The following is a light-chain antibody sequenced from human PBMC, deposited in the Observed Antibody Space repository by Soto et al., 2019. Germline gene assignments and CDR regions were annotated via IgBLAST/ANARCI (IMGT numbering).Light chain of an antibody. V-gene: IGLV8-61*01. CDR1: SGSVSTKSY. CDR3: VLYLGSGLWV. CDR2: NTN. Sequence: QTVVTQEPSLSVSPGGTVTLTCGLSSGSVSTKSYPSWYQLAPGQPPRTLIYNTNSLSSGVPARFSGSILENKAALTITGAQADDESDYSCVLYLGSGLWVFGGGTKVTVL. J-gene: IGLJ3*02.